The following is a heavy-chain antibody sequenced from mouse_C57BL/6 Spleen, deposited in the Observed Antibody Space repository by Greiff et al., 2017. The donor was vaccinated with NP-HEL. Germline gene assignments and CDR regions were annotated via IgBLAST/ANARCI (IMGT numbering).Heavy chain of an antibody. CDR3: ARHEVYYDYDGDWFAD. CDR2: FYPGSGSI. Sequence: VQLQQSGAELVKPGASVKLSCKASGYTFTEYTIHWVKQRSGQGLEWIGWFYPGSGSIKYNEKFKDKATLTADKSSSTVYMELSRLTSEDAAVYFCARHEVYYDYDGDWFADWGQGTLVTVSA. V-gene: IGHV1-62-2*01. CDR1: GYTFTEYT. D-gene: IGHD2-4*01. J-gene: IGHJ3*01.